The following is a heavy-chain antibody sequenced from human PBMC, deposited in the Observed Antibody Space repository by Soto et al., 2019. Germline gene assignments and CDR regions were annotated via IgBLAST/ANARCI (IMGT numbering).Heavy chain of an antibody. CDR3: ARASDVEMATIQYYFDY. Sequence: ASVKVSCKAPGYTFTGYYMHWVRQAPGQGLEWMGWINPNSGGTNYAQKFQGRVTMTRGTSISTAYMELSRLRSDDTAVYYCARASDVEMATIQYYFDYWGQGTLVTVSS. J-gene: IGHJ4*02. CDR1: GYTFTGYY. D-gene: IGHD5-12*01. V-gene: IGHV1-2*02. CDR2: INPNSGGT.